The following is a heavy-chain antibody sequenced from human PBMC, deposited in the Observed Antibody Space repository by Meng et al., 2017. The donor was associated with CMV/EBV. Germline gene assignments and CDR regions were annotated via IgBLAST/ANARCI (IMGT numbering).Heavy chain of an antibody. CDR1: GFTFSSYG. CDR3: AKADCSSTSCYTDYYYYYGMDV. J-gene: IGHJ6*02. CDR2: IRYDGSNK. Sequence: GESLKISCAASGFTFSSYGMHWVRQAPGKGLEWVAFIRYDGSNKYYADPVKGRFTISRDNSKNTLYLQMNSLRAEDTAVYYCAKADCSSTSCYTDYYYYYGMDVWGQGTTVTVSS. D-gene: IGHD2-2*02. V-gene: IGHV3-30*02.